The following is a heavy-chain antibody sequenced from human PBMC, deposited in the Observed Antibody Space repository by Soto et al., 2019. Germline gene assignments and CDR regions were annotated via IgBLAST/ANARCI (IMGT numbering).Heavy chain of an antibody. CDR1: GFTFSSYS. V-gene: IGHV3-21*01. Sequence: GSLRLSCSASGFTFSSYSMNWVRQAPGKGLEWVSSISSSSSYIYYADSVKGRFTISRDNAKNSLYLQMNSLRAEDTAVYYCARNHIVATLNWFDPWGQGTLVTVSS. CDR3: ARNHIVATLNWFDP. D-gene: IGHD5-12*01. CDR2: ISSSSSYI. J-gene: IGHJ5*02.